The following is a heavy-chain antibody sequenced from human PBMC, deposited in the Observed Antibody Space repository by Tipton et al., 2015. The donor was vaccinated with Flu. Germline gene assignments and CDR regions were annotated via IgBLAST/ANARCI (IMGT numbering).Heavy chain of an antibody. D-gene: IGHD4-17*01. CDR3: ARMEWTVTTPRYFDL. Sequence: LRLTCTVSGGPITSGADYWSWIRQHPGKGLEWIGHIYYIGTTNYNPSLKSRITISMDTSKNQFSLKLSSMTAADTAVYYCARMEWTVTTPRYFDLWGRGTLITVSS. V-gene: IGHV4-31*03. CDR1: GGPITSGADY. CDR2: IYYIGTT. J-gene: IGHJ2*01.